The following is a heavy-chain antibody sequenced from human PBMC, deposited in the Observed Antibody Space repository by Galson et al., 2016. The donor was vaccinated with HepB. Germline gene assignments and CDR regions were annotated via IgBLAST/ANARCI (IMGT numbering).Heavy chain of an antibody. CDR1: GYSFTSYW. J-gene: IGHJ2*01. V-gene: IGHV5-51*01. Sequence: QSGAEVKQSGESLKISCQGSGYSFTSYWIGWVRQMPGKGLEWMGIIYPDDSDTTYSPSFQGQVTISADKSISTAYLQWNSLKASDTAMYYCARRTDRSGYSDGLYWYFDLWGRGTLVTVSS. D-gene: IGHD3-22*01. CDR3: ARRTDRSGYSDGLYWYFDL. CDR2: IYPDDSDT.